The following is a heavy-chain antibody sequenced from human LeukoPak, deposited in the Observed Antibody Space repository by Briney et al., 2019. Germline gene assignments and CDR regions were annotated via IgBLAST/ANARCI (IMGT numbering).Heavy chain of an antibody. J-gene: IGHJ3*02. CDR2: ISYDGSNK. V-gene: IGHV3-30-3*01. D-gene: IGHD1-26*01. CDR1: GFTFSSYA. Sequence: PGRSLRLSCAASGFTFSSYAMHWVRQAPGKGLEWVAVISYDGSNKYYADSVKGRFTISRDNSKNTLYLQMNSLRAEDTAVYYCARCISGSYRVGAFDIRGQGTMVTVSS. CDR3: ARCISGSYRVGAFDI.